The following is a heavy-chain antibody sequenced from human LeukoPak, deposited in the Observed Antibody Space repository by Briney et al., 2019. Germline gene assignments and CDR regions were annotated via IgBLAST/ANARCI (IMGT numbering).Heavy chain of an antibody. Sequence: PSETLSLTCTVSGGSISSSSYYWGWIRQPPGKGLEWIGSIYYSGSTYYNPSLKSRVTISVDTSKNQFSLKLSSVTAADTAVYYCAREDYDILTGYALRWFDPWGQGTLVTVSS. V-gene: IGHV4-39*07. CDR3: AREDYDILTGYALRWFDP. J-gene: IGHJ5*02. CDR1: GGSISSSSYY. D-gene: IGHD3-9*01. CDR2: IYYSGST.